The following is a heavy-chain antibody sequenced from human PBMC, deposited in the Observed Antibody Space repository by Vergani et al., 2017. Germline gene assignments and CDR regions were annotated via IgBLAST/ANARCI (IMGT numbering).Heavy chain of an antibody. CDR3: ARGFEQWLVSRYYTYGMDV. CDR1: GYTFTSYG. CDR2: ISAYNGNT. Sequence: QVQLVQSGAEVKKPGASVKVSCKASGYTFTSYGISWVRQAPGQGLEWMGWISAYNGNTHYAQKLQGRVTMTTDTSTSTAYMELRSLRSDDTAVYYCARGFEQWLVSRYYTYGMDVWGQGTTLTVSS. D-gene: IGHD6-19*01. J-gene: IGHJ6*02. V-gene: IGHV1-18*04.